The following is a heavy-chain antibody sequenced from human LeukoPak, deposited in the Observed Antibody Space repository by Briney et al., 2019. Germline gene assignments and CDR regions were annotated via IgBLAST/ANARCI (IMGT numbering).Heavy chain of an antibody. J-gene: IGHJ4*02. CDR2: ISVSGGST. CDR3: AKGSSGYYYGYFDY. D-gene: IGHD3-22*01. CDR1: GFTFSSYA. V-gene: IGHV3-23*01. Sequence: GGSLRLSCAASGFTFSSYAMSWARQAPGKGLEWVSAISVSGGSTWSADSVKGRFTISRDNSKNTLYLQMNSLRAEDTALYYCAKGSSGYYYGYFDYWGQGTLVTVSS.